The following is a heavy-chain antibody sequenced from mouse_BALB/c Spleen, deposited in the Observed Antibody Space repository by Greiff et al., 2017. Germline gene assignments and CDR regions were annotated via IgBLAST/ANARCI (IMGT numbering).Heavy chain of an antibody. CDR1: GFTFSSYA. V-gene: IGHV5-9-4*01. CDR3: TGVDYAMDY. J-gene: IGHJ4*01. CDR2: ISSGGSYT. Sequence: EVKLVESGGGLVKPGGSLKLSCAASGFTFSSYAMSWVRQSPEKRLEWVAEISSGGSYTYYPDTVTGRFTISRDNAKNTLYLEMSSLRSEDTAMYYCTGVDYAMDYWGQGTSVTVSS.